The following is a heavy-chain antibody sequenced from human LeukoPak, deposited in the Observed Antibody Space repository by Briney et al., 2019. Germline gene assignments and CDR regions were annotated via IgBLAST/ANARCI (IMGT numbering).Heavy chain of an antibody. V-gene: IGHV1-18*01. D-gene: IGHD6-19*01. CDR2: ISAYNGNT. CDR1: GYTFTNYG. J-gene: IGHJ4*02. Sequence: ASVKVSCQASGYTFTNYGISWVRPAPGQGLEWMGWISAYNGNTNYAQKLQGRVTMTTDTFTSTAYMELRSLRSDDTAVYYCARVDVIAVAGSTDFDYWGQGTLVTVSS. CDR3: ARVDVIAVAGSTDFDY.